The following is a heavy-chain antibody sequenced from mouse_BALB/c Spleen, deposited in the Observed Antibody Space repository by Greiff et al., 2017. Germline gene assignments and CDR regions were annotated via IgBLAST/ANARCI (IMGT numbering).Heavy chain of an antibody. Sequence: VQLQQSGTVLARPGASVKMSCKASGYTFTSYWMHWVKQRPGQGLEWIGAIYPGNSDTSYNQKFKGKAKLTAVTSTSTAYMELSSLTNEDSAVYYCTGTTAYYYAMDYWGQGTSVTVSS. D-gene: IGHD1-2*01. CDR2: IYPGNSDT. CDR3: TGTTAYYYAMDY. CDR1: GYTFTSYW. V-gene: IGHV1-5*01. J-gene: IGHJ4*01.